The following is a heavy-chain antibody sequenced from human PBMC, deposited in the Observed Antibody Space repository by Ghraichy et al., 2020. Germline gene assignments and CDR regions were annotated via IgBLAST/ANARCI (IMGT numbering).Heavy chain of an antibody. CDR2: ISTYNGDK. J-gene: IGHJ6*02. Sequence: ASVKVSCKASGYTFNSYGIAWVRQAPGHGLEWMGWISTYNGDKNYAQKFQDRVSMTTDASTRPVYMELRSLRSDDTAVYYCARQLDFYYDMDVWGQGTTVTVSS. D-gene: IGHD6-19*01. V-gene: IGHV1-18*01. CDR1: GYTFNSYG. CDR3: ARQLDFYYDMDV.